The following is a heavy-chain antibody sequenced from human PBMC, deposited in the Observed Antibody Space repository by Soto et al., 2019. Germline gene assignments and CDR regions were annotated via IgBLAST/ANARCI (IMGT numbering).Heavy chain of an antibody. Sequence: QVQLVQSGAEVKKPGSSVKVSCKASGGTFSSYAISWVRQAPGQGLEWMGGIIPIFGTANYAQKFQGRVTITADESXXTAYMELSSLRSEDTAVYYCARGSSGPIAAEYFQHWGQGTLVTVSS. V-gene: IGHV1-69*12. J-gene: IGHJ1*01. CDR3: ARGSSGPIAAEYFQH. D-gene: IGHD6-19*01. CDR1: GGTFSSYA. CDR2: IIPIFGTA.